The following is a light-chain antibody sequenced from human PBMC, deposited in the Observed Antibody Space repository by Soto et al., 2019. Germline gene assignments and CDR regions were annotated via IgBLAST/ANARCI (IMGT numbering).Light chain of an antibody. CDR1: SSDIGGYNY. V-gene: IGLV2-14*03. CDR2: DVS. CDR3: SSYRSSRSSV. Sequence: QSVLTQPASVSGSPGQSITISCTGSSSDIGGYNYVTWYQHHPGKAPQLMIYDVSNRPSGVSNRFSGSKSGNTASLTISGLQAEDEADYYCSSYRSSRSSVFGTGTKLTVL. J-gene: IGLJ1*01.